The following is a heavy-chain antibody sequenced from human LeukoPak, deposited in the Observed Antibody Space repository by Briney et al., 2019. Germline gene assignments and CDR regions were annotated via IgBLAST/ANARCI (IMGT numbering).Heavy chain of an antibody. D-gene: IGHD4-17*01. V-gene: IGHV5-51*01. CDR1: GYSFTSYW. CDR3: ARGGTTVTTRVYYYGMDV. Sequence: GESLKISCKGSGYSFTSYWIGWVRQMPGKGLEWMGIIYPGDSDTRYSPSFQGQVTISADKSISTAYLQWSSLKASDTAMYYCARGGTTVTTRVYYYGMDVWGQGTTVTVSS. CDR2: IYPGDSDT. J-gene: IGHJ6*02.